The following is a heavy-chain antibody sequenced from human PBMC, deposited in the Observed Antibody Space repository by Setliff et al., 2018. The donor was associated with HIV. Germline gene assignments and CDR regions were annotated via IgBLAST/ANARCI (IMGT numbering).Heavy chain of an antibody. D-gene: IGHD3-3*01. V-gene: IGHV3-21*04. CDR3: ARPPSYYDLWSGYYIPGAFDI. CDR1: GFTFSSYS. CDR2: ISSSSSYI. J-gene: IGHJ3*02. Sequence: GGSLRLSCAASGFTFSSYSMNWVRQAPGKGLEWVSSISSSSSYIYYADSVKGRFTISRDNTNNSVFLQMNSLRAEDKAVYYCARPPSYYDLWSGYYIPGAFDIWGQGTMVTVSS.